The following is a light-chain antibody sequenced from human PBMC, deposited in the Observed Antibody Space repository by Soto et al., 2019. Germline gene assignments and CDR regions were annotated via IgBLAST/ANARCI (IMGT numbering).Light chain of an antibody. Sequence: DIQMTQSPSTLSASIGDRVNITCRASQNINDWIAWYQQKPGKAPKFLIYDASTLESGVPSRFSGSGFGTEFSLTISSLQPDDFGSYYCQHMRTFGQGTKVDI. J-gene: IGKJ1*01. CDR3: QHMRT. V-gene: IGKV1-5*01. CDR2: DAS. CDR1: QNINDW.